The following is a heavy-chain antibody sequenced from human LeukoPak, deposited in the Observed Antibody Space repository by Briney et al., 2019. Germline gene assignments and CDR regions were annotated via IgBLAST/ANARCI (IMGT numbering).Heavy chain of an antibody. D-gene: IGHD4-17*01. CDR1: GYSFTTYC. CDR2: IYPGDSDT. CDR3: ARQHTVWLDP. Sequence: GESLKISSKGSGYSFTTYCIGWVRQMPGKGLEWMGIIYPGDSDTRYSPSFQGQVTISADRAINTAYLQWSSLKASDTAMYYCARQHTVWLDPWGQGTLVTVSS. V-gene: IGHV5-51*01. J-gene: IGHJ5*02.